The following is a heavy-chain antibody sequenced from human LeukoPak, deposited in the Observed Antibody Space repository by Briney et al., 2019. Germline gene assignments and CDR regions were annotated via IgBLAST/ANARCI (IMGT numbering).Heavy chain of an antibody. CDR2: ISYHGRNK. J-gene: IGHJ6*03. CDR1: GFTFSRFG. CDR3: AKSYGYDSSGHYYYYYMDV. V-gene: IGHV3-30*18. D-gene: IGHD3-22*01. Sequence: GGSLRLSCAASGFTFSRFGMHWVRQAPGKGLEWVAVISYHGRNKDYADSVKGRFTISRDNSKNTMYLQMNSLRDGDTAVYYCAKSYGYDSSGHYYYYYMDVWGKGTTVTVSS.